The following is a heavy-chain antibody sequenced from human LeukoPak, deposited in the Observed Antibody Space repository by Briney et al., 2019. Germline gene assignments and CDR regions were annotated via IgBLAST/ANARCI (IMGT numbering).Heavy chain of an antibody. Sequence: GGSLRLSCAASGFTFSDYYMSWIRPAPGKGLEWVSYISSSGSTIYYADSVKGRFTISRYNAKNSLYLQMNSLRAEDTAVYYCARGYVSYYYYGMDVWGQGTTVTVSS. CDR1: GFTFSDYY. CDR3: ARGYVSYYYYGMDV. D-gene: IGHD3-16*01. J-gene: IGHJ6*02. CDR2: ISSSGSTI. V-gene: IGHV3-11*01.